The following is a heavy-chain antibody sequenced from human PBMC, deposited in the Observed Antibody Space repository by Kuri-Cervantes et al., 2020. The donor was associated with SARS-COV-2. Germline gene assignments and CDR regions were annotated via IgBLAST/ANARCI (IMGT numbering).Heavy chain of an antibody. Sequence: GRSLRPSCVASGFTFSDYYMSWISQAPGKGLEWVSYISSSSSYTNYADSVKGRFTISRDNAKNSLYLQTNSLRAEDTAVYYYARERWTVGGGLDYWGQGTLVTVSS. D-gene: IGHD3-10*01. CDR3: ARERWTVGGGLDY. CDR1: GFTFSDYY. CDR2: ISSSSSYT. V-gene: IGHV3-11*05. J-gene: IGHJ4*02.